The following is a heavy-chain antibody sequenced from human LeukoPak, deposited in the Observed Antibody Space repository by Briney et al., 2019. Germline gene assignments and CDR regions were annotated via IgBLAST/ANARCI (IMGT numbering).Heavy chain of an antibody. CDR2: TTAHNGNT. D-gene: IGHD3-22*01. J-gene: IGHJ4*02. Sequence: ASVKVSCKATGYMFANSGLNWVRQAPGQGLEWMGWTTAHNGNTNYAQKFQDRVTMTTDTSTSTAYMELRSLRSDDTAVYYCARGAVCYSDTPHFCPLDYWGQGTLVTVSS. CDR1: GYMFANSG. V-gene: IGHV1-18*01. CDR3: ARGAVCYSDTPHFCPLDY.